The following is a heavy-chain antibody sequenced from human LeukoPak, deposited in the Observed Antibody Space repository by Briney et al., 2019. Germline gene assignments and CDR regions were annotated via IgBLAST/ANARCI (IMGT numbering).Heavy chain of an antibody. J-gene: IGHJ4*02. Sequence: PGGSLRLSCAASGFTFSSYWMNWARQAPGKGLEWVASINHNGNVNYYADSVKGRFTVSRDNAKNTLYLQVNNLRAEDTAVYYCARGPNSNWSGLDFWGQGTLLTVSS. V-gene: IGHV3-7*01. D-gene: IGHD6-6*01. CDR1: GFTFSSYW. CDR2: INHNGNVN. CDR3: ARGPNSNWSGLDF.